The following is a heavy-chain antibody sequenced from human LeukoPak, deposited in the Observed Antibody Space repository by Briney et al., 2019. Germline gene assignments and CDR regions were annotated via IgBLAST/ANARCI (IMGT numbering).Heavy chain of an antibody. D-gene: IGHD2-8*02. V-gene: IGHV3-53*01. Sequence: PGGSLRLSCAATGLTVSSNFMSWVRQALGKGLEWVSVIYGGGSTYYADSVKGRFTISRDTPKNTLYLQMNSLRVEDTAVYYCARLVVSQAWFDPWGQGTLVTVSS. CDR2: IYGGGST. J-gene: IGHJ5*02. CDR1: GLTVSSNF. CDR3: ARLVVSQAWFDP.